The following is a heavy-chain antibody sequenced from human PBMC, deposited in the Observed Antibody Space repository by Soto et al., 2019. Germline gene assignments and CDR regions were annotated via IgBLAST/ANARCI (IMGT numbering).Heavy chain of an antibody. CDR2: ISGSGGST. Sequence: GLSVRLSFAASGFTFSSYAMSWLRQAPGKGLEWVSAISGSGGSTYYADSVKGRFTISRDNSKNTLYLQMNSLRAEDTAVYYCANAGPAVYYYGMEGWVQGST. CDR3: ANAGPAVYYYGMEG. CDR1: GFTFSSYA. V-gene: IGHV3-23*01. J-gene: IGHJ6*02.